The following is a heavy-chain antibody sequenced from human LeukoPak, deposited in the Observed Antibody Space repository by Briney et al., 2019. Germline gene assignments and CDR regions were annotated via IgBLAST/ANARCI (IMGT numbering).Heavy chain of an antibody. CDR1: GGSISSYY. V-gene: IGHV4-59*01. CDR3: ARVTQGYDFWSGYYAHYYYYMDV. D-gene: IGHD3-3*01. CDR2: IYYSGST. Sequence: PSETLSLTCTVSGGSISSYYWSWIRQPPGKGLEWIGYIYYSGSTNYNPSLKSRVTISVDTSKNQFSLKLSSVTAADTAVYYCARVTQGYDFWSGYYAHYYYYMDVWGKGTTVTVSS. J-gene: IGHJ6*03.